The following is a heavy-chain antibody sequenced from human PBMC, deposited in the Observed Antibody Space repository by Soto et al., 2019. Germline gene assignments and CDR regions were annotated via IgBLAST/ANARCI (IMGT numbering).Heavy chain of an antibody. CDR3: AGDEYGYSNWFDP. CDR2: ISAYNGNT. V-gene: IGHV1-18*01. J-gene: IGHJ5*02. CDR1: GYTFTSYG. D-gene: IGHD4-4*01. Sequence: ASVKVSCKASGYTFTSYGVSRVRQAPGQGLEWMGWISAYNGNTNYAQKLQGRVTMTTDTSTSTAYMELRSLRSDDTAVYYCAGDEYGYSNWFDPWGQGTLVTVSS.